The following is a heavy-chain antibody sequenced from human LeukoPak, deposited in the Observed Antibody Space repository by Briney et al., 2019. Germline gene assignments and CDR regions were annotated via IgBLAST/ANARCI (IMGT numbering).Heavy chain of an antibody. CDR3: ATVVIGTTTVGYYFDY. Sequence: ASVKVSCKVSGYTLTELSMHWVRQAPGKGLECMGGFDPEDGETIYAQKFQGRVTMTEDTSTDTAYMELSSLRSEDTAVYYCATVVIGTTTVGYYFDYWGQGTLVTVSS. D-gene: IGHD4-23*01. CDR2: FDPEDGET. J-gene: IGHJ4*02. CDR1: GYTLTELS. V-gene: IGHV1-24*01.